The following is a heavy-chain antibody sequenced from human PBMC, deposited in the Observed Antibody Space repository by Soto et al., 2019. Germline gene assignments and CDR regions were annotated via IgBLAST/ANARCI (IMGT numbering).Heavy chain of an antibody. V-gene: IGHV4-59*08. Sequence: QVRLQESGPGLVQPSETLSLTCSVSGESITGYFWSWIRQPPGKALGWIGLIYYAAISKYNPSLQSRVTMSVDTTKNEFSLSRTSVTAADTAVYYCARPRDVAERGFRGHGWYVDVWGRGALVVVSS. J-gene: IGHJ2*01. CDR3: ARPRDVAERGFRGHGWYVDV. CDR1: GESITGYF. D-gene: IGHD5-12*01. CDR2: IYYAAIS.